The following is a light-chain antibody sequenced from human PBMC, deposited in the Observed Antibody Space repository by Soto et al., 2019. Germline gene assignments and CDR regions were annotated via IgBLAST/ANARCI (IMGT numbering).Light chain of an antibody. CDR3: QQYGSSPET. V-gene: IGKV3-20*01. Sequence: EIVMTQSPDTLSASPGERSTLSCRASQSVSSSYLAWYQQKPGQAPRLLIYGASSRATGIPDRFSGSGSGTDFTLTISRLEPEDFAVYYCQQYGSSPETFGQGTTVDIK. CDR2: GAS. CDR1: QSVSSSY. J-gene: IGKJ1*01.